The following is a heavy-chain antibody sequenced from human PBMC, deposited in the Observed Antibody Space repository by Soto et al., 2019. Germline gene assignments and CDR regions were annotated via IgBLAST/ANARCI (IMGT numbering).Heavy chain of an antibody. V-gene: IGHV1-24*01. J-gene: IGHJ4*02. CDR2: FDPEDGET. D-gene: IGHD2-15*01. Sequence: ASVKVSCKVSGYTLTELSMHWVRQAPGKGLEWMGGFDPEDGETIYAQKFQGRVTMTEDTSTDTAYMELSSLRSEDTAMYYCATTLGYCSGGSCPMLFNCDYWGEGTLVTVSS. CDR1: GYTLTELS. CDR3: ATTLGYCSGGSCPMLFNCDY.